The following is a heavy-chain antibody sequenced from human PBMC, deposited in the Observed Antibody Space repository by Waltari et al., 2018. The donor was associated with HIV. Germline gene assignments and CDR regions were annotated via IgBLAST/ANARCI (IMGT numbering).Heavy chain of an antibody. CDR2: IKSKTDGGTE. Sequence: EVQLVESGGGLVQPGVSLGLSCAASGLTLSNAWMSWVRQAPGKGLEWVGRIKSKTDGGTEDYAAPVKGRFTISRDDSKNILYLQMNSLKTEDTAVYYCYGFVWGQGTLVTVSS. V-gene: IGHV3-15*01. D-gene: IGHD3-10*01. J-gene: IGHJ4*02. CDR3: YGFV. CDR1: GLTLSNAW.